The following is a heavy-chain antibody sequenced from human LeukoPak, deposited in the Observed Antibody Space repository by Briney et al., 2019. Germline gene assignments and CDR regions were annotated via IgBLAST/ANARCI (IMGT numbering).Heavy chain of an antibody. V-gene: IGHV3-21*01. CDR1: GFTFSRYT. CDR2: ISSSSSYI. CDR3: AKTMVRGETSRPFDY. Sequence: GGSLRLSCAASGFTFSRYTMNWVRQAPGKGLEWVSSISSSSSYIYYADSLKGRFTISRDNAKNSLYLQMNSLRAEDTAVYYCAKTMVRGETSRPFDYWGQGTLVTVSS. J-gene: IGHJ4*02. D-gene: IGHD3-10*01.